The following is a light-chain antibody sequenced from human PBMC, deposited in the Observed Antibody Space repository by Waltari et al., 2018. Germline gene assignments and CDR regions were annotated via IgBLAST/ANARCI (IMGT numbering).Light chain of an antibody. Sequence: QSVLTQTPSVSGAPGQTVTLSCTGGDTNIGSGYDVQWYQQVPGTAPRLLLYANSNRPSGIPDRFSGSKSGNPASPTIAGLQAEDEGDYHCPSYDRTLGGFVIFGGGTKVTVL. CDR2: ANS. CDR3: PSYDRTLGGFVI. J-gene: IGLJ2*01. V-gene: IGLV1-40*01. CDR1: DTNIGSGYD.